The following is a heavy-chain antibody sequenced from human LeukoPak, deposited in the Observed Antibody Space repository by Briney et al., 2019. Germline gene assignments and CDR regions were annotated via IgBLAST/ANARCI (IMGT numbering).Heavy chain of an antibody. CDR3: ARSCSTSCYGDAFDI. CDR1: GYTFTSYA. J-gene: IGHJ3*02. D-gene: IGHD2-2*01. V-gene: IGHV1-3*01. Sequence: ASVKVSCKASGYTFTSYAMHWVRQAPGQRLEWMGWINAGNGNTKYSQKFQGRVTITRDTSISTAYMELSRLRSDDTAVYYCARSCSTSCYGDAFDIWGQGTMVTVSS. CDR2: INAGNGNT.